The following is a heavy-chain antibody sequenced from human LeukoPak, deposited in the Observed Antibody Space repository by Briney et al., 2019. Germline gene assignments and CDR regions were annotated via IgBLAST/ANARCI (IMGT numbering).Heavy chain of an antibody. J-gene: IGHJ6*02. D-gene: IGHD3-22*01. CDR2: INHSGRT. CDR1: GGSFSGYF. CDR3: ARFNGAFKDRLYYDCLGMDV. V-gene: IGHV4-34*01. Sequence: PSETLSLTCAVYGGSFSGYFWNWICQSPRKGLEWIGEINHSGRTNYNPSLKTRVTISVDTSKNQFSLSLNSVTAADTAVYYCARFNGAFKDRLYYDCLGMDVWGQGTTVTVSS.